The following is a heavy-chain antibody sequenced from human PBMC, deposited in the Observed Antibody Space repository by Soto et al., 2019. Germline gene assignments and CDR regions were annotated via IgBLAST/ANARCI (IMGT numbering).Heavy chain of an antibody. CDR2: INDYGTTI. Sequence: EVQLVESGGGLVQPGGPLRLSCAASGFNLVSYWMHWVRQAPVKGLVWVSRINDYGTTIIYAESVEGRFTIARDAAKSEVYLPRNNLRAEDTAVYYCARGGLEALDYWGQGDLVTVSS. J-gene: IGHJ4*02. V-gene: IGHV3-74*01. D-gene: IGHD1-1*01. CDR3: ARGGLEALDY. CDR1: GFNLVSYW.